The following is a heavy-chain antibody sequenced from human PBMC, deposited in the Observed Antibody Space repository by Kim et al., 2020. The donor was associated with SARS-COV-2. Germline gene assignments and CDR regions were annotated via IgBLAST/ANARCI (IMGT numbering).Heavy chain of an antibody. D-gene: IGHD3-22*01. CDR2: INHSGST. CDR3: ARGVGVTMIVVVGRGPYVDY. Sequence: SETLSLTCAVYGGSFSGYYWSWIRQPPGKGLEWIGEINHSGSTNYNPSLKSRVTISVDTSKNQFSLKLSSVTAADTAVYYCARGVGVTMIVVVGRGPYVDYWGQGTLVTVSS. V-gene: IGHV4-34*01. J-gene: IGHJ4*02. CDR1: GGSFSGYY.